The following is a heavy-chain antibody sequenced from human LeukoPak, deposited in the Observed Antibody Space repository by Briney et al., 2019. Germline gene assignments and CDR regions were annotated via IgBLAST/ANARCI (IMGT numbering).Heavy chain of an antibody. CDR1: GGPISSYY. Sequence: SETLSLTCTVSGGPISSYYWSWFRQPPGKGLEWIGYIHYSGSTNYNPSLRSRVTISVDTSKNQFSLRPSSVTAADTAVYYCASTEWNYARWGQGTLVTVSS. CDR3: ASTEWNYAR. V-gene: IGHV4-59*08. J-gene: IGHJ4*02. D-gene: IGHD1-7*01. CDR2: IHYSGST.